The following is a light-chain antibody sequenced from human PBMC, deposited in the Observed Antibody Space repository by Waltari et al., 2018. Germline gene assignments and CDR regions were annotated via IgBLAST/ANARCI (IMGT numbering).Light chain of an antibody. CDR3: QQSRTSPWT. CDR1: QSVNSNY. J-gene: IGKJ1*01. V-gene: IGKV3-20*01. Sequence: EIVLTQSPGTLSLSPGERATLSCRASQSVNSNYLAWYQQKVGQAPRLLISAASSRATGIPDMFSGSGSGTDFTLTISRLEPEDFAVYYCQQSRTSPWTFGQGTKVEIK. CDR2: AAS.